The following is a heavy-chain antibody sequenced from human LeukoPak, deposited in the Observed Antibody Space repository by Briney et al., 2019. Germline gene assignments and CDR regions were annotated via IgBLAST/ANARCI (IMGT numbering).Heavy chain of an antibody. CDR2: ISHSGSTI. J-gene: IGHJ4*02. CDR1: GFTFSSYE. V-gene: IGHV3-48*03. CDR3: ARRNYADY. Sequence: PGGSLRLSCAASGFTFSSYEMNWVRQAPGKGLEWVSYISHSGSTIYYADSVKGRLTISRDNAKNSLFLQMNSLRAEDTAIYYCARRNYADYWGQGTLVTVSS.